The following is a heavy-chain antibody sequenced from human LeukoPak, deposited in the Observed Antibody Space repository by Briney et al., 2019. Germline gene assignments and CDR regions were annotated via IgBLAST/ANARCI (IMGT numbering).Heavy chain of an antibody. V-gene: IGHV3-9*01. CDR1: GFTFDDYA. CDR2: ISWNSGSI. J-gene: IGHJ4*02. CDR3: AKGWLLTYYFDY. Sequence: GGSLRLSCAASGFTFDDYAMHWVRQAPGKGLEWVSGISWNSGSIGYADSVKGRFTISRDNAKNSLYLQMNRLRAEDTALYYCAKGWLLTYYFDYWGQGTLVTVSS. D-gene: IGHD2-15*01.